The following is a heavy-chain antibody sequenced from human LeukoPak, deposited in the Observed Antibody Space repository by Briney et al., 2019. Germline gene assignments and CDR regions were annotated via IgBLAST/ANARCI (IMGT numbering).Heavy chain of an antibody. CDR3: ASAEDGDTRPSDP. Sequence: GESLRLSCAASGFTITTNYMNCVRQAPGKGLEWVSETKGSDQRNYSDSVKGRFTISRDNSKTTLYLQMNSLRADDEAGYYCASAEDGDTRPSDPWGEGTLVTVSS. D-gene: IGHD2-15*01. J-gene: IGHJ5*02. V-gene: IGHV3-53*01. CDR2: TKGSDQR. CDR1: GFTITTNY.